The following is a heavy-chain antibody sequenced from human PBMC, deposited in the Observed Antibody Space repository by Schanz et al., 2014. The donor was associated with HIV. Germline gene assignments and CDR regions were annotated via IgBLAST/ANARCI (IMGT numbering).Heavy chain of an antibody. Sequence: VQLLESGGALVQPGGSLRLSCAVSGFTFSNYAMHWVRQAPGKGLEWMAVISYDGSNKYYADSVKGRFTISKDNAKTSLYLQMNSLRDEDTAVYYCARRDYGDYYYYYGMDVWGQGTTVTVSS. V-gene: IGHV3-30-3*01. CDR3: ARRDYGDYYYYYGMDV. J-gene: IGHJ6*02. CDR1: GFTFSNYA. CDR2: ISYDGSNK. D-gene: IGHD4-17*01.